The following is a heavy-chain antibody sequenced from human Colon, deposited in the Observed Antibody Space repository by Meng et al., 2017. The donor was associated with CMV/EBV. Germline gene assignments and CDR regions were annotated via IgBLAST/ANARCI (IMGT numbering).Heavy chain of an antibody. CDR1: GFPFTSYS. D-gene: IGHD4-23*01. J-gene: IGHJ5*02. Sequence: ASVKVSCKASGFPFTSYSFTWVRQAPGQWLEWLGWISAYNGNTNYAQIVQGRVTMTTDPSTTTAYMELTNLRSDDTAVYYCARLNGGNSSDWFDPWGQGTLVTVSS. CDR2: ISAYNGNT. V-gene: IGHV1-18*04. CDR3: ARLNGGNSSDWFDP.